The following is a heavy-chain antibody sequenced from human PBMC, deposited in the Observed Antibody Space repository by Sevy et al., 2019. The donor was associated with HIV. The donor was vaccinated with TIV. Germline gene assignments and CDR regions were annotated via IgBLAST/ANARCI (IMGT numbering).Heavy chain of an antibody. CDR2: IIPIFGTA. J-gene: IGHJ3*02. Sequence: ASVKVSCKASGGTFSSYAISWVRQAPGQGLEWMGGIIPIFGTANYAQKFQGRVTITADKSTSTAYMELSSLRSEDTAAYYCARDFYYDSSGYYSHDAFDIWGQGTMVTVSS. CDR1: GGTFSSYA. CDR3: ARDFYYDSSGYYSHDAFDI. D-gene: IGHD3-22*01. V-gene: IGHV1-69*06.